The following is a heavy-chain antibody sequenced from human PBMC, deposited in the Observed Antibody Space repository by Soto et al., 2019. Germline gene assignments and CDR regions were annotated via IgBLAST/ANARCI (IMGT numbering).Heavy chain of an antibody. CDR3: VRPRPSGENYGMDV. CDR2: LYTEGTT. CDR1: GLTVSHNY. D-gene: IGHD3-16*01. J-gene: IGHJ6*02. Sequence: GGSLRLSCGASGLTVSHNYMAWVRQAPEMGLEWVSILYTEGTTYYADSVKGRFTISRDSSKNTLFLQMDSLRAEDTAVYYCVRPRPSGENYGMDVWGQGTTVTVSS. V-gene: IGHV3-53*01.